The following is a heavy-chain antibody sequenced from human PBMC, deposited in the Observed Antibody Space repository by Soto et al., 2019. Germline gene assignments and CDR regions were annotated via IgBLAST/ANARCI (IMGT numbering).Heavy chain of an antibody. CDR2: INHSGST. V-gene: IGHV4-34*01. Sequence: SETLSLTCAVYGGSFSGYYWSWIRQPPGKGLEWIGEINHSGSTNYNPSLKSRVTISVDTSKNQFSLKLSSVTAADTAVYYCARGYSSSYHWFDPWGQGTLVTVSS. J-gene: IGHJ5*02. D-gene: IGHD6-13*01. CDR3: ARGYSSSYHWFDP. CDR1: GGSFSGYY.